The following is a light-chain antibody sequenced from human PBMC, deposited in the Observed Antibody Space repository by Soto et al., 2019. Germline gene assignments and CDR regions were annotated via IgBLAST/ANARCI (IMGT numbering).Light chain of an antibody. J-gene: IGLJ2*01. CDR3: FPYAGSNTLV. CDR1: SSDVGSYNL. Sequence: QSALTQPASVSGSPGQSITISCTGTSSDVGSYNLVSWYQQHPGKAPKLMIYEGNKRPSGVSNRFSASKSGNTASLTISGLQAEDEAEYYCFPYAGSNTLVFGGGTKVTVL. CDR2: EGN. V-gene: IGLV2-23*01.